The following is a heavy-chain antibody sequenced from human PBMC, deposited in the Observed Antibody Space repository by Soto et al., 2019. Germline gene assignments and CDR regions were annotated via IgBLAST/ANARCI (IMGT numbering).Heavy chain of an antibody. D-gene: IGHD6-13*01. CDR3: ARLPVVAAAVNWFDP. V-gene: IGHV4-31*03. Sequence: PSETLSLTCTVSGVSISSGGYYWRWIRPHPGKGLEWIGYIYYSGSTYYNPSLKSRVTISVDTSKNQFSLKLSSVTAADTAVYYCARLPVVAAAVNWFDPWGQGTLVTVSS. CDR1: GVSISSGGYY. CDR2: IYYSGST. J-gene: IGHJ5*02.